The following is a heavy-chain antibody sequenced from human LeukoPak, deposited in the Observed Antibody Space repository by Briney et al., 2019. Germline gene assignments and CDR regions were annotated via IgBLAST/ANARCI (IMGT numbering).Heavy chain of an antibody. J-gene: IGHJ5*02. CDR3: AITLVRGVIPFDP. CDR1: GFTVSSNY. CDR2: IYSGGNT. D-gene: IGHD3-10*01. V-gene: IGHV3-53*01. Sequence: PGGSLRLSCAASGFTVSSNYMSWVRQAPGKGLEWVAVIYSGGNTYYADSAKGRFTISRDNSKNTLYLQMNSLRAEDTAVYYCAITLVRGVIPFDPWGQGTLVTVSS.